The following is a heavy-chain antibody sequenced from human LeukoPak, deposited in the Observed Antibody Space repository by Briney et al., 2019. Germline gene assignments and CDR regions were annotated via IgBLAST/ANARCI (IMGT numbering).Heavy chain of an antibody. V-gene: IGHV5-51*03. D-gene: IGHD2-15*01. CDR2: IYPGDSDT. Sequence: GESLPNSCKGSGYTFTNYWIGWVRQMPGKGLEWMGLIYPGDSDTRYSPSFHSEVTLSADKSISTAYLQWSSLKASDTAMYYCARTAATTYSFDYWGQGTLVTVFS. J-gene: IGHJ4*02. CDR1: GYTFTNYW. CDR3: ARTAATTYSFDY.